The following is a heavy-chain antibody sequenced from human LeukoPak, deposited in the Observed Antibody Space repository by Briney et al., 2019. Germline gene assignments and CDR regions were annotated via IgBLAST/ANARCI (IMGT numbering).Heavy chain of an antibody. CDR1: GYSITSGFH. Sequence: SETLSLTCAVSGYSITSGFHWGWIRPPPGKRLEWIGSIYHSGNTYYNPSLKSRVTISIDRSKNQFSLKLSSVTAADTAVYFCARFRFGESVGDYWGQGSLVTVSS. J-gene: IGHJ4*02. D-gene: IGHD3-10*01. CDR2: IYHSGNT. CDR3: ARFRFGESVGDY. V-gene: IGHV4-38-2*01.